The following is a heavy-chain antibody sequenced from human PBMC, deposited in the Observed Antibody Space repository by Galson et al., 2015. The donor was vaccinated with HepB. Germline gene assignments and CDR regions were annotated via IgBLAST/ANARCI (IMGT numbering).Heavy chain of an antibody. J-gene: IGHJ4*02. CDR1: GYTFTGYY. CDR2: INPNGGGT. CDR3: ARGYYGSGSTYYFDY. Sequence: SVKVSCKASGYTFTGYYIHWVRQAPGQGLEWMGWINPNGGGTNYAQKFQGRVTMTRDTSISTAYVQLSRLRSDDTAVYYCARGYYGSGSTYYFDYWGQGTLVTVSS. V-gene: IGHV1-2*02. D-gene: IGHD3-10*01.